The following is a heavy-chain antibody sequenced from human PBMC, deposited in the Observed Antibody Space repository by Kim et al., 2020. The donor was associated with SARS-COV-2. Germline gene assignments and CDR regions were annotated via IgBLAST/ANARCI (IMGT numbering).Heavy chain of an antibody. J-gene: IGHJ3*01. CDR3: ARHVPPIVVGNAPHLRAFDV. V-gene: IGHV4-59*08. CDR1: GGYISRYY. CDR2: IHYSGST. Sequence: SETLSLTCTVSGGYISRYYWSWIRQPPGKGLEWIGYIHYSGSTNYNPSLKSRVTISLDTSKNQFSLRLRPVTAADTAVYYCARHVPPIVVGNAPHLRAFDVWGQGTMVTVSS. D-gene: IGHD2-21*01.